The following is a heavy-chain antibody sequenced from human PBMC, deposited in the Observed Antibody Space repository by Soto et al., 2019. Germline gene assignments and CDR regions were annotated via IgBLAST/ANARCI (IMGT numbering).Heavy chain of an antibody. D-gene: IGHD3-10*01. CDR1: GGSISSYY. J-gene: IGHJ4*02. CDR3: ARDSETTYYYGPGTPMPDY. V-gene: IGHV4-4*07. CDR2: IYTSGST. Sequence: PETLSLTCTVSGGSISSYYWSWIRQPAGKGLEWIGRIYTSGSTNYNPSLKSRVTMSVDTSKNQFSLKLSSVTAAGTAVYYCARDSETTYYYGPGTPMPDYWGQGTLVTVSS.